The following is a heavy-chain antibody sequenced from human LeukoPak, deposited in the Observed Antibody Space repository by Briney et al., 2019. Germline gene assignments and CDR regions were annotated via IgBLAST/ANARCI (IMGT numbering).Heavy chain of an antibody. CDR2: IYYSGST. D-gene: IGHD3-3*01. Sequence: SETLSLTCTVSGGSISSYYWSWIRQPPGKGLEWIGYIYYSGSTNYNPSLKSRVTISVDTSKNQFSLKLSSVTAADTAVYYCARRSDFWNGYCFDYWGQGTLVTVSS. V-gene: IGHV4-59*01. CDR3: ARRSDFWNGYCFDY. CDR1: GGSISSYY. J-gene: IGHJ4*02.